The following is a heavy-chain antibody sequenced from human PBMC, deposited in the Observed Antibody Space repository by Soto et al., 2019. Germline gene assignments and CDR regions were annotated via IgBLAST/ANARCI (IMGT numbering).Heavy chain of an antibody. Sequence: PGWSLRLSCAASGFTFATFAMTWVRKLPGRGLKWVQFISVIVGSTSYAAPVKARFPISRTNPRSRRNLKMKSLRAEDTAVYYCARVYCSGGTCYSDYWGRGTLVTVSS. D-gene: IGHD2-15*01. V-gene: IGHV3-23*01. CDR1: GFTFATFA. CDR3: ARVYCSGGTCYSDY. CDR2: ISVIVGST. J-gene: IGHJ4*02.